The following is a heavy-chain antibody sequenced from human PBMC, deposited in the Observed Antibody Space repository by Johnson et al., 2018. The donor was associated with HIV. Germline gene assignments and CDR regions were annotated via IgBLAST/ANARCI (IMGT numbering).Heavy chain of an antibody. V-gene: IGHV3-30*03. Sequence: QVQLVESGGGVVQPGGSLRLSCVASGFAFSMYDVQWVALISYDGSNAYYADSVKGRFTVSRDNSKNTLYLQMNSLRAEDTAVYYCARDYGDYAHDAFDIWGQGTMVTVSS. D-gene: IGHD4-17*01. CDR3: ARDYGDYAHDAFDI. CDR2: ISYDGSNA. J-gene: IGHJ3*02. CDR1: GFAFSMYD.